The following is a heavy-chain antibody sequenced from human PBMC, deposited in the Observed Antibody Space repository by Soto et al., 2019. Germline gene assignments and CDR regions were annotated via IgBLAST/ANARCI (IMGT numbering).Heavy chain of an antibody. CDR1: GGTFSSYA. CDR3: ARELNGDYVHGPYYYYYGMDF. V-gene: IGHV1-69*01. CDR2: IIPIFGTA. D-gene: IGHD4-17*01. Sequence: QVQLVQSGAEVKKPGSSVKVSCKASGGTFSSYAISWVRQAPGQGLEWMGGIIPIFGTANYAQKFQGRVTITADEYTSRAYMELSSLRSEDTAVYYCARELNGDYVHGPYYYYYGMDFWGQGTTVTVSS. J-gene: IGHJ6*02.